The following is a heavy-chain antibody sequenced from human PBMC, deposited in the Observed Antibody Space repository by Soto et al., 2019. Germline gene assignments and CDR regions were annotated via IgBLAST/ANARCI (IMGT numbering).Heavy chain of an antibody. V-gene: IGHV4-31*03. CDR3: ARAPGYSSGWYGYYFDY. Sequence: PSETLSLTCTVSGGSISSGGYYWSWIRQHPGKGLEWIGYIYYSGSTYYNPSLKSRVTISVDTSKNQFSLKLSSVTAADTAVYYCARAPGYSSGWYGYYFDYWGQGTLVTVSS. CDR2: IYYSGST. J-gene: IGHJ4*02. D-gene: IGHD6-19*01. CDR1: GGSISSGGYY.